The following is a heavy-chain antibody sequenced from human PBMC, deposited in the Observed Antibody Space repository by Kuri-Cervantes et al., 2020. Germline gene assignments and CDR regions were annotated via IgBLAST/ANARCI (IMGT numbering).Heavy chain of an antibody. CDR3: TRHKSTNIVVVPAARNYYYGMDV. Sequence: GESLKISCAASGFTFSGSAMHWVRQASGKGLEWVGRIRSKANSYATAYAASVKGRFTISRDDSKNTAYLQMNSLKTEDTAVYYCTRHKSTNIVVVPAARNYYYGMDVWGQGTTVTVSS. J-gene: IGHJ6*02. V-gene: IGHV3-73*01. D-gene: IGHD2-2*01. CDR1: GFTFSGSA. CDR2: IRSKANSYAT.